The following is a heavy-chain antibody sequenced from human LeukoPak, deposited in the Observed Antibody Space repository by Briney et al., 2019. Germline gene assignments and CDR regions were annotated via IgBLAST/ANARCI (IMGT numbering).Heavy chain of an antibody. D-gene: IGHD3-22*01. J-gene: IGHJ4*02. Sequence: GGSLRLSCAASGFTVSSNYTSWVRQAPGKGLEWVSIIYSGGSTFYADSVKGRFTISRDNAKNSLYLQMNSLRAEDTAVYYCARISNYYDSSGYHDYFDYWGQGTLVTVSS. CDR3: ARISNYYDSSGYHDYFDY. V-gene: IGHV3-53*01. CDR2: IYSGGST. CDR1: GFTVSSNY.